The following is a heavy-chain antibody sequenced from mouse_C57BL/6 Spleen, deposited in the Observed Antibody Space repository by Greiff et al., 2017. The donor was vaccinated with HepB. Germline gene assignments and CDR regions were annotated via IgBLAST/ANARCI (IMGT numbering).Heavy chain of an antibody. D-gene: IGHD2-1*01. V-gene: IGHV5-4*01. CDR2: ISDGGSYT. J-gene: IGHJ2*01. Sequence: EVQGVESGGGLVKPGGSLKLSCAASGFTFSSYAMSWVRQTPEKRLEWVATISDGGSYTYYPDNVKGRFTISRDNAKNNLYLQMSHLKSEDTAMYYCARDREVTTLYYFDYWGQGTTLTVSS. CDR1: GFTFSSYA. CDR3: ARDREVTTLYYFDY.